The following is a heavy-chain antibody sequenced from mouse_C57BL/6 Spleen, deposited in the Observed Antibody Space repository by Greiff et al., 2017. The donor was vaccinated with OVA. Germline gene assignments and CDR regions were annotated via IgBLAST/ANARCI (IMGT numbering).Heavy chain of an antibody. D-gene: IGHD2-4*01. Sequence: EVQLQQSGAELVKPGASVKLSCTASGFNIKDYYMHWVKQRTEQGLEWIGRIDPEDGETKYASKFQGKATITADTSSNTAYLQLSSLTSEDTAVYYCARAHYDYHVLFDYWGQGTTLTVSS. CDR3: ARAHYDYHVLFDY. CDR2: IDPEDGET. J-gene: IGHJ2*01. CDR1: GFNIKDYY. V-gene: IGHV14-2*01.